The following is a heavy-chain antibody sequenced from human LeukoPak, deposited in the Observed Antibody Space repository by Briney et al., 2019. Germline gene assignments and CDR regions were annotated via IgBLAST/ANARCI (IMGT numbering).Heavy chain of an antibody. CDR3: ARGCSSTSCSTDY. Sequence: EASVKVSCKASGYTFTGYYTHWVRQAPGQGLEWMGWINPNSGGTNYAQKFQGRVTMTRDTSISTAYMELSRLRSDDTAVYYCARGCSSTSCSTDYWGQGTLVTVSS. CDR1: GYTFTGYY. D-gene: IGHD2-2*01. V-gene: IGHV1-2*02. CDR2: INPNSGGT. J-gene: IGHJ4*02.